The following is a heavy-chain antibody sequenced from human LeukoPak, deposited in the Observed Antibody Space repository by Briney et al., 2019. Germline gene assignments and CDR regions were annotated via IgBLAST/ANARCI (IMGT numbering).Heavy chain of an antibody. CDR3: ARHGVLWFGDSPIGAFDI. D-gene: IGHD3-10*01. CDR2: IDPSDSYT. CDR1: GYRFTSYW. J-gene: IGHJ3*02. Sequence: GESLQISCKGSGYRFTSYWISWVRQMPGKGLEWMGRIDPSDSYTNYSPSFQGHVTISADKSISTAYLQWSSLKASDTAMYYCARHGVLWFGDSPIGAFDIWGQGTMVTVSS. V-gene: IGHV5-10-1*01.